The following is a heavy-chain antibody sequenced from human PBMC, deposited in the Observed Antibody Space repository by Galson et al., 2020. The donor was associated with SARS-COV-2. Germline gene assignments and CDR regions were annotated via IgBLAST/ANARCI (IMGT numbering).Heavy chain of an antibody. V-gene: IGHV4-4*07. D-gene: IGHD3-10*01. CDR1: GASINDHY. CDR3: ARDFGSWGIFDY. Sequence: ETSETLSLTCHVSGASINDHYWVWIRQTAGKKLEWIGRVSTSGMTDYNPSFKRRVSMSTDMSKNQFSLKFNSVTAADTAIYYCARDFGSWGIFDYWGQGTLVTVSS. CDR2: VSTSGMT. J-gene: IGHJ4*02.